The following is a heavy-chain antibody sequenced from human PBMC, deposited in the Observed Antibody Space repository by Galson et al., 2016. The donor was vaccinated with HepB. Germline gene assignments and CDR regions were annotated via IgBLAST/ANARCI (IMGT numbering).Heavy chain of an antibody. V-gene: IGHV4-61*02. Sequence: TLSLTCTVSGDSVTSCCHYWSWVRQPAGKGLEWIGRIYIDGSTNYNPSLKSRVSISLHTSKNQFSLQLTSVTAADTAVYYCSRAMGHWRGFGPWGQGTMVTVSS. CDR1: GDSVTSCCHY. CDR2: IYIDGST. CDR3: SRAMGHWRGFGP. J-gene: IGHJ5*02. D-gene: IGHD1-1*01.